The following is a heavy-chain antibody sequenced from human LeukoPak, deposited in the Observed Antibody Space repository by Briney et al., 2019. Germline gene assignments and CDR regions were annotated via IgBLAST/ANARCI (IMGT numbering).Heavy chain of an antibody. J-gene: IGHJ4*02. Sequence: PGGSLRLSCAASGFTFSSYWMRWVRQAPGKGLVWVSRINSGGSSTSNADSVKGRFTISRDNAKNTLYLQMNSLRAEDTAVYYCVRNSNNFDYWGQGTLVTVSS. V-gene: IGHV3-74*01. CDR2: INSGGSST. CDR3: VRNSNNFDY. D-gene: IGHD6-13*01. CDR1: GFTFSSYW.